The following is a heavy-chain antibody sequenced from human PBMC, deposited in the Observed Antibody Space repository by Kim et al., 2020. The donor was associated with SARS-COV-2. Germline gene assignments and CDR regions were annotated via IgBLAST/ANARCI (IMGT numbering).Heavy chain of an antibody. J-gene: IGHJ4*02. CDR2: IYYSGST. V-gene: IGHV4-39*01. D-gene: IGHD3-22*01. Sequence: SETLSLTCTVSGGSISSSSYYWGWIRQPPGKGLEWIGSIYYSGSTYYNPSLKSRVTISVDTSKNQFSLKLSSVTAADTAVYYCARHANYDRRYFDYWGQGTLVTVSS. CDR1: GGSISSSSYY. CDR3: ARHANYDRRYFDY.